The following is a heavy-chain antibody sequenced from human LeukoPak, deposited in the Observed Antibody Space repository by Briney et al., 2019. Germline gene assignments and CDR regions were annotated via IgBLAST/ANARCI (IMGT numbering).Heavy chain of an antibody. CDR1: GFTFSSYW. J-gene: IGHJ3*02. CDR3: ARFVRAYAFDI. D-gene: IGHD2-8*01. Sequence: GGSLRLSCAASGFTFSSYWMHWVRQAPGKGLVWVSHINSDGSSTSYADSVQGRFTISRDNAENSLYLQMNSLRAEDTAVYYCARFVRAYAFDIWVQGTMVTVSS. CDR2: INSDGSST. V-gene: IGHV3-74*01.